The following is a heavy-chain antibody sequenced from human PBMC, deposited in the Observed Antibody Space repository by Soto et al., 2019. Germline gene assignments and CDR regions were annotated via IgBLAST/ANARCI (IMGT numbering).Heavy chain of an antibody. CDR2: IYSGGAT. D-gene: IGHD3-10*01. J-gene: IGHJ3*01. V-gene: IGHV3-53*01. CDR3: ARERSLRIGEFPPNTFDV. Sequence: GGSLRLSCAASGFTVSDNYMNWVRQAPGKGLEWVSVIYSGGATKYADSVRGRFTISRDNAKNTVYLQINSLIAEDTAVYYCARERSLRIGEFPPNTFDVWGQGTLVTVSS. CDR1: GFTVSDNY.